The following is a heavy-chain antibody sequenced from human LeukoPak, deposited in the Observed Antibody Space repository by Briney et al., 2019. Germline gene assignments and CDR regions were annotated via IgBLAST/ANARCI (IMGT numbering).Heavy chain of an antibody. Sequence: GRSLRLSCAASGFTFSSYAMHWVRQAPGKGLEWVAVISYDGSNKYYADSVKGRFTISRDNSKNTLYLQMNSLRAEDTAVYYCAKSVHYYENSPLDYWGQGTLVTVSS. CDR3: AKSVHYYENSPLDY. J-gene: IGHJ4*02. D-gene: IGHD3-22*01. CDR1: GFTFSSYA. V-gene: IGHV3-30-3*02. CDR2: ISYDGSNK.